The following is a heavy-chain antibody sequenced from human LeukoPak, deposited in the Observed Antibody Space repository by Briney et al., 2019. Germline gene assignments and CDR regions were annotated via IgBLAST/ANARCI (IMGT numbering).Heavy chain of an antibody. J-gene: IGHJ4*02. CDR3: ARDRYCSGGSCYALDY. D-gene: IGHD2-15*01. Sequence: GGSLRLSCAASGFTFSSYWMHWVRQAPGEGLVWVSRINSDGSSTSYADSVKGRFTISRDNAKNTLYLQMNSLRAEDTAVYYCARDRYCSGGSCYALDYWGQGTLVTVSS. CDR1: GFTFSSYW. CDR2: INSDGSST. V-gene: IGHV3-74*01.